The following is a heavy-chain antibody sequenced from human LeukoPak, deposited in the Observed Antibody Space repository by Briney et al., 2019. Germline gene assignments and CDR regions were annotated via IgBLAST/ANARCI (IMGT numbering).Heavy chain of an antibody. Sequence: PGGSLRLSCAASGVTFSSYGMHWVRQAPGKGLEWVALISSDGNDKLYGDSVKGRFTISRDDSKSTLYLQMNSLRADDTAVYYCAKSLDGTALDYWGQGTLVTVSS. J-gene: IGHJ4*02. CDR1: GVTFSSYG. V-gene: IGHV3-30*18. CDR3: AKSLDGTALDY. D-gene: IGHD3/OR15-3a*01. CDR2: ISSDGNDK.